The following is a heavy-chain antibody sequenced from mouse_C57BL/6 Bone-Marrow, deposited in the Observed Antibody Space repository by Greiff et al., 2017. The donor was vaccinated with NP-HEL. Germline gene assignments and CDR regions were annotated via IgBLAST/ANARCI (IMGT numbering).Heavy chain of an antibody. Sequence: QVQLQQPGAELVMPGASVKLSCKASGYTFTSYWMHWVKQRPGQGLEWIGEIDPSDSYTNYNQKFKGKSTLTVHKSSSTAYMQLSSLTSEDSAVYYCARGLLLRLVFAYWGQGTLVTVSA. J-gene: IGHJ3*01. D-gene: IGHD1-2*01. CDR3: ARGLLLRLVFAY. CDR2: IDPSDSYT. V-gene: IGHV1-69*01. CDR1: GYTFTSYW.